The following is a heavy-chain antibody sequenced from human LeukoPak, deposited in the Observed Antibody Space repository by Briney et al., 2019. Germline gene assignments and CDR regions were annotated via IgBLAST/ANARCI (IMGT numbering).Heavy chain of an antibody. D-gene: IGHD5-12*01. V-gene: IGHV4-59*01. CDR3: ARGLVLATDDAFDI. J-gene: IGHJ3*02. CDR2: IWDTEIT. CDR1: GSSIRSYF. Sequence: PSETLSLTCTVSGSSIRSYFWSWLRQPPGKGLEWIGYIWDTEITDYNPSLKSRVTISLDTSKNHFSLKLRSVTAADTALYFCARGLVLATDDAFDIWGQGTLVTVSS.